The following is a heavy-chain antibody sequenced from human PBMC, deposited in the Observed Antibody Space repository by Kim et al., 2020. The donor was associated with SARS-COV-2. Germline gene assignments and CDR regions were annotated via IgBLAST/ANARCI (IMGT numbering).Heavy chain of an antibody. CDR2: IYYSGST. V-gene: IGHV4-39*07. CDR3: AREYPRKFLRNMGGFDY. CDR1: GGSISSSSYY. Sequence: SETLSLTCTVSGGSISSSSYYWGWIRQPPGKGLEWIGSIYYSGSTYYNPSLKSRVTISVDTSKNQFSLKLSSVTAADTAVYYCAREYPRKFLRNMGGFDYWGQGTLVTVSS. D-gene: IGHD1-26*01. J-gene: IGHJ4*02.